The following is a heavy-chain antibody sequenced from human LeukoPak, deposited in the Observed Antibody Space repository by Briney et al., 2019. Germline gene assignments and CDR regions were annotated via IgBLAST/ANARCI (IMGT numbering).Heavy chain of an antibody. CDR3: ARVPVKAYCGGDCYIDY. CDR2: MIPILGIA. Sequence: SVKVSCKASGGTFSSYTISWVRQAPGQGLEWMGRMIPILGIANYAQKFQGRVTITADKSTITAYMELSSLRSEDTAVYYCARVPVKAYCGGDCYIDYWGQGTLVTVSS. CDR1: GGTFSSYT. J-gene: IGHJ4*02. D-gene: IGHD2-21*01. V-gene: IGHV1-69*02.